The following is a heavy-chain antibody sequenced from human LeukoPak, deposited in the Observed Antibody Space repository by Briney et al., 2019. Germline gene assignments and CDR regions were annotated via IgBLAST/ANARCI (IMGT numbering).Heavy chain of an antibody. CDR3: ASLEYSSSSLDY. J-gene: IGHJ4*02. CDR1: GYTFTSYG. CDR2: ISAYNGNT. D-gene: IGHD6-6*01. V-gene: IGHV1-18*01. Sequence: GASVKVSCTASGYTFTSYGISWVRQAPGQGLEWMEWISAYNGNTNYAQKLQGRVTMTTDTSTSTAYMELRSLRSDDTAVYYCASLEYSSSSLDYWGQGTLVTVSS.